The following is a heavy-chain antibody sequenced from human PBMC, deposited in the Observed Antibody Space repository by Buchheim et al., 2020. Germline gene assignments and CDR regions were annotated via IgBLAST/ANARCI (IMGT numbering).Heavy chain of an antibody. CDR2: ISSSSSTI. Sequence: EVQLVESGGGLVQPGGSLRLSCAASGFTFSSYSMNWVRQAPGKGLEWVSYISSSSSTIYYADSVKGRFTISRDNAKNSLYLQMNSLRAEDTAVYYCATYGDAFWRYFDLWGRGAL. J-gene: IGHJ2*01. V-gene: IGHV3-48*01. CDR3: ATYGDAFWRYFDL. D-gene: IGHD4/OR15-4a*01. CDR1: GFTFSSYS.